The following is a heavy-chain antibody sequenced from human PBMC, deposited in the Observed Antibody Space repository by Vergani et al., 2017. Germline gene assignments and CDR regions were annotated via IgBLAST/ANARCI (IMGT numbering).Heavy chain of an antibody. CDR3: AXYYYGSGSHYGMDV. D-gene: IGHD3-10*01. CDR2: INPNSGGT. Sequence: QVQLVQSGAEVKKPGASGKVSCKASGYTFTGYYMHWVRQAPGQGLEWMGWINPNSGGTNYAQKFQGRVTMTRDTSISTAYMELSRLRSDDTAVYYCAXYYYGSGSHYGMDVWGQGTTVTVSS. V-gene: IGHV1-2*02. J-gene: IGHJ6*02. CDR1: GYTFTGYY.